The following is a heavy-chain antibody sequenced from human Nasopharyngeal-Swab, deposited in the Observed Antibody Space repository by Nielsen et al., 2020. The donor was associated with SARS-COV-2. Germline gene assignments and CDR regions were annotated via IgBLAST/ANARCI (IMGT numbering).Heavy chain of an antibody. Sequence: GESLKISCAASGFTFSSYAMHWVRQASGKGLEWVAVISYDGSNKYYADSVKGRFTISRDNSKNTLYLQMNSLRAEDTAVYYCARDPSSSWLYDAFDIWGQGTMVTVSS. D-gene: IGHD6-13*01. J-gene: IGHJ3*02. CDR1: GFTFSSYA. CDR2: ISYDGSNK. V-gene: IGHV3-30-3*01. CDR3: ARDPSSSWLYDAFDI.